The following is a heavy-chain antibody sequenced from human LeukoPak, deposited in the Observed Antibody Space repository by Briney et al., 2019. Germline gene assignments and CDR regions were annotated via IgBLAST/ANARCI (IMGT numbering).Heavy chain of an antibody. CDR3: ATLRGFGPLPSSYYYYYGMDV. CDR1: GYTFISYD. V-gene: IGHV1-8*01. Sequence: GASVKVSCKASGYTFISYDINWVRQATGQGLEWMGWMNPNSGNTGYAQKFQGRVTMTRNTSISTAYMELSSLRSEDTAVYYCATLRGFGPLPSSYYYYYGMDVWGQGTTVTVSS. J-gene: IGHJ6*02. D-gene: IGHD3-10*01. CDR2: MNPNSGNT.